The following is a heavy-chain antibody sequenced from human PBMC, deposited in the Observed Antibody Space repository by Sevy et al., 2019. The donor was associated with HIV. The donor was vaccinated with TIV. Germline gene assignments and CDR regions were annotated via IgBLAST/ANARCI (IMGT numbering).Heavy chain of an antibody. Sequence: GESLKISLSTSGIKFSNHAISWGRPASGKGPEVLSSISGWSCVTTYYANCVNGSFTISRDNCQKILFLKLSRLRAEDTAIYYGAKDLRAVAGNFDYWGQGTLVTVSS. V-gene: IGHV3-23*01. J-gene: IGHJ4*02. CDR2: ISGWSCVTT. CDR3: AKDLRAVAGNFDY. D-gene: IGHD6-19*01. CDR1: GIKFSNHA.